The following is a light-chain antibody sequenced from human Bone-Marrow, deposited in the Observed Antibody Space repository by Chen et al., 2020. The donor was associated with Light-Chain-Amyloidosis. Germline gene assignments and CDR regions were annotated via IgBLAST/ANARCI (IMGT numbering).Light chain of an antibody. CDR2: EDD. CDR3: QSYQGSSQGV. Sequence: NFMLTQPHSVSESTGKTVIISCTCSSGSISTNYVQWYQQRPGSSPTAVIYEDDQRPSGVPDRFSGSIDRSSNSASLTISGLKTEDEADYYCQSYQGSSQGVFGGGTKLTVL. V-gene: IGLV6-57*01. CDR1: SGSISTNY. J-gene: IGLJ3*02.